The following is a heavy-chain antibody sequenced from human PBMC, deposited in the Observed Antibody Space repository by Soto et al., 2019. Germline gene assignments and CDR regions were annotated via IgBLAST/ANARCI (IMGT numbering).Heavy chain of an antibody. Sequence: PGGSLRLSCTASGFTFGDYAMSWFRQAPGKGLEWVGFIRSKAYGGTTEYAASVKGRFTISRDDYKTIASLQMNSLKTEDTAVYYCTRGLSVTTRLWYYYYMDVWGKGTTVTVSS. J-gene: IGHJ6*03. V-gene: IGHV3-49*03. CDR1: GFTFGDYA. CDR2: IRSKAYGGTT. D-gene: IGHD4-4*01. CDR3: TRGLSVTTRLWYYYYMDV.